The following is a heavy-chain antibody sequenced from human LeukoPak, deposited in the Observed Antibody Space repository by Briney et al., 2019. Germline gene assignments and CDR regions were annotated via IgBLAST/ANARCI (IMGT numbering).Heavy chain of an antibody. J-gene: IGHJ4*02. V-gene: IGHV3-30-3*01. D-gene: IGHD5-18*01. Sequence: GGSLRLSCAASGFTFSSYAMHWVRQAPGKGLEWVAVISYDGSNKYYADSVKGRFTISRDNSKNTLHLQMNSLRAEDTAVYYCARDSYGLDYWGQGTLVTVSS. CDR3: ARDSYGLDY. CDR1: GFTFSSYA. CDR2: ISYDGSNK.